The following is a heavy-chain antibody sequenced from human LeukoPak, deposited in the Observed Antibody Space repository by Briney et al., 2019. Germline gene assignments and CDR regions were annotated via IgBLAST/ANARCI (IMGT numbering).Heavy chain of an antibody. D-gene: IGHD3-22*01. J-gene: IGHJ4*02. CDR1: GYSFTSYW. CDR3: AIAEGYYYDSSGYSLDY. Sequence: GESLQISCKGSGYSFTSYWIGWVRPMPGKGLEWMGIIYPGDSDTRYSPSFQGQVTISADQSIRPAYLQWSSLKASDTAMYYCAIAEGYYYDSSGYSLDYWGQGTLVTVSS. V-gene: IGHV5-51*01. CDR2: IYPGDSDT.